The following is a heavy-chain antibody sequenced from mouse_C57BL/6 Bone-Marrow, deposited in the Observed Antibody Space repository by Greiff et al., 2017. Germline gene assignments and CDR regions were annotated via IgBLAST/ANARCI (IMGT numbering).Heavy chain of an antibody. CDR2: IDPENGDT. J-gene: IGHJ2*01. CDR3: TTYTVVANRTDC. Sequence: EVMLVESGAELVRPGASVKLSCTASGFNIKDDYMHWVKQRPEQGLEWIGWIDPENGDTAYASKFQGKATITADTSSNTAYLQLSSLTSEDTAVYYCTTYTVVANRTDCWGQGTTLTVSS. D-gene: IGHD1-1*01. CDR1: GFNIKDDY. V-gene: IGHV14-4*01.